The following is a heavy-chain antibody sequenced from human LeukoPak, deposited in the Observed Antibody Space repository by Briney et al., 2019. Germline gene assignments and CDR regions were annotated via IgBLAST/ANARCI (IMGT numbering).Heavy chain of an antibody. D-gene: IGHD6-19*01. V-gene: IGHV3-30-3*01. CDR2: ISYDGSNK. Sequence: GGSLRLSCAASGFTFSSYAMHWVRQAPGKGLEWVAVISYDGSNKYYADSVKGRFTISRDNSKNTLYLQMNSLRSEDTAVYYCAKGDVAVAGTLGYWGQGTLVTVSS. CDR3: AKGDVAVAGTLGY. CDR1: GFTFSSYA. J-gene: IGHJ4*02.